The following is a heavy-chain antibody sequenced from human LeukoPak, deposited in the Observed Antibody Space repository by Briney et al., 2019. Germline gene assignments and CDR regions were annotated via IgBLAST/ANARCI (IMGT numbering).Heavy chain of an antibody. J-gene: IGHJ4*02. Sequence: PSQTLSLTCTVSGGSISSSSYYWGWIRQPPGKGLEWIGSIYYSGSTYYNPSLKSRVTISVDTSKNQFSLKLSSVTAADTAVYYCARRMYYDFWSGQINFDYWGQGTLVTVSS. V-gene: IGHV4-39*01. CDR1: GGSISSSSYY. D-gene: IGHD3-3*01. CDR2: IYYSGST. CDR3: ARRMYYDFWSGQINFDY.